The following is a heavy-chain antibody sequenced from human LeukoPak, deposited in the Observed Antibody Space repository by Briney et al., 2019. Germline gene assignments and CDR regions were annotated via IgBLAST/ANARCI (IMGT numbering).Heavy chain of an antibody. D-gene: IGHD3-10*01. Sequence: SETLSLTCAVYGGSFSGYYWSWIRQPPGKGLEWIGEINHSGSTNYNPSLKSRVTISVDTSKNQFSLKLSSVTAADTAVYYCARPQKGSYYYYMDVWGKGTTVTISS. CDR3: ARPQKGSYYYYMDV. V-gene: IGHV4-34*01. CDR2: INHSGST. CDR1: GGSFSGYY. J-gene: IGHJ6*03.